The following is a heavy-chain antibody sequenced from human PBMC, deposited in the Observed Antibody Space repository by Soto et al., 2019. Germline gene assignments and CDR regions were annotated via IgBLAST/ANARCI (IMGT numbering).Heavy chain of an antibody. J-gene: IGHJ6*02. CDR2: IFPGDSDI. Sequence: PGESLKISCEGSGYIFSDYWIGWVRQMPGKGLELMGIIFPGDSDIKYSPPFQGQVTISADKSISSAYLQWSSLKASDTAMYYCARFGIGGCRGGRCFLSYNRYGMDVSGQGTTDTVSS. CDR1: GYIFSDYW. D-gene: IGHD2-15*01. V-gene: IGHV5-51*01. CDR3: ARFGIGGCRGGRCFLSYNRYGMDV.